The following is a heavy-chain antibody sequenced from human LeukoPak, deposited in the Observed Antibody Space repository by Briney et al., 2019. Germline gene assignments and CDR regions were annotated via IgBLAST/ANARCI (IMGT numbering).Heavy chain of an antibody. V-gene: IGHV1-46*01. CDR2: INPSGGST. CDR3: ARAHELYSYGPELIDY. J-gene: IGHJ4*02. CDR1: GYTFTNYY. Sequence: ASVKVSCKASGYTFTNYYIHWVRQAPGQGLEWMGIINPSGGSTSYAQKFQGRVTMTRDTSTSTVYMELSSLRSEDTAVYYCARAHELYSYGPELIDYWGQGTLVTASS. D-gene: IGHD5-18*01.